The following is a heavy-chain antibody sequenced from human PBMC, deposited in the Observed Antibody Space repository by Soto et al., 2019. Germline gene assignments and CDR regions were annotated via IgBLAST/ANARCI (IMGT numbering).Heavy chain of an antibody. V-gene: IGHV1-69*13. D-gene: IGHD6-13*01. J-gene: IGHJ5*02. Sequence: SGKVSCKASGGTFSSYAISWVRQAPGQGLEWMGGIIPIFGTANYAQKFQGRVTITADESTSTAYMELSSLRSEDTAVYYCARDLYGNSRIGRFDPWGQGTLVTVSS. CDR2: IIPIFGTA. CDR1: GGTFSSYA. CDR3: ARDLYGNSRIGRFDP.